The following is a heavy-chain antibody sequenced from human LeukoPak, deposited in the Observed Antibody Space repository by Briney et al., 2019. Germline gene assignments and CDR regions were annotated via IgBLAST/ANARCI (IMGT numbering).Heavy chain of an antibody. D-gene: IGHD6-13*01. J-gene: IGHJ4*02. CDR2: ISAYNGNT. CDR3: ARDEGYSSSWYTLPDY. Sequence: GASVKVSCKASGYTFNSYGISWVRQAPGQGLEWMGWISAYNGNTNYAQKLQGRVTMTTDTSTSTAYMELRSLRSDDTAVYYCARDEGYSSSWYTLPDYWGQGTLVTVSS. CDR1: GYTFNSYG. V-gene: IGHV1-18*01.